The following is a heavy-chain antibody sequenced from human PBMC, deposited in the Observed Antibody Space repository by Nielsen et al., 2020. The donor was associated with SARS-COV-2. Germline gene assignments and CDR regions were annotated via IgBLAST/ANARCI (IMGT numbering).Heavy chain of an antibody. D-gene: IGHD2/OR15-2a*01. Sequence: GESLKISCAASGFIFSNYRMHWVRQGPGKGLVWVSHIKSDGTKTTYADSVKGRFITSRDNAKNTVYLQMNSLKAEDTAVYYCARLGDDGYYFDTGPYDYWGQGSPVTVSS. CDR1: GFIFSNYR. CDR2: IKSDGTKT. CDR3: ARLGDDGYYFDTGPYDY. V-gene: IGHV3-74*01. J-gene: IGHJ4*02.